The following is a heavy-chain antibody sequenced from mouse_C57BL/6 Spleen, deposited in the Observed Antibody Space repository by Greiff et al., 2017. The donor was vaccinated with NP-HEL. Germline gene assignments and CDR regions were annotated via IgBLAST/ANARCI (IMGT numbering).Heavy chain of an antibody. D-gene: IGHD2-5*01. CDR2: IYPGSGST. V-gene: IGHV1-55*01. CDR3: ARGGVNYSNFFFDY. J-gene: IGHJ2*01. CDR1: GYTFTSYW. Sequence: QVQLQQPGAELVKPGASVKMSCKASGYTFTSYWITWVKQRPGQGLEWIGDIYPGSGSTNYNEKFKSKATLTVDTSSSTAYMQLSSLTSEDSAVYYCARGGVNYSNFFFDYWGQGTTLTVSS.